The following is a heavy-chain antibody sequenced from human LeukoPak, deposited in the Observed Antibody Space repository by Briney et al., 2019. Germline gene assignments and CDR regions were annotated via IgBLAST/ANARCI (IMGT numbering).Heavy chain of an antibody. V-gene: IGHV6-1*01. CDR3: ARRLTQYDCFDP. Sequence: SQTLSLTCAISGDSVSSNSVTWHWIRQSPSRGLEWLVRTYYRSTWYNDYAVSVRGRITVNPDTSKNQFSLHLNPVAPEDTAVYYCARRLTQYDCFDPWGQGILVTVSS. CDR2: TYYRSTWYN. D-gene: IGHD2-2*01. CDR1: GDSVSSNSVT. J-gene: IGHJ5*02.